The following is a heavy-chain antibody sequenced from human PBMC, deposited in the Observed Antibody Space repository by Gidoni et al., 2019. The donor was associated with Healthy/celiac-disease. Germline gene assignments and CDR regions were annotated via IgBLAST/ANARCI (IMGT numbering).Heavy chain of an antibody. CDR2: IIPILGTA. D-gene: IGHD6-19*01. V-gene: IGHV1-69*01. CDR3: AAREVVVAVAGPFDY. Sequence: VQLVQSGAEVKKPGSSVKVSCTASVGTFSSYAISWVRQAPGQGLEWMGGIIPILGTANYAQKFQGRVTMTADESTSTAYMELSSLRAEDTAVYYCAAREVVVAVAGPFDYWGQGTLVTVSA. CDR1: VGTFSSYA. J-gene: IGHJ4*02.